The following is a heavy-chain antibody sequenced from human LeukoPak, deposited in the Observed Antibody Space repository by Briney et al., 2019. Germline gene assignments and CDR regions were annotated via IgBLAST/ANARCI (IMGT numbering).Heavy chain of an antibody. J-gene: IGHJ4*02. Sequence: SETLSLTCAVYGGSFSGYYWSWIRRPPGKGLEWIGEINHSGSTNYNPSLKSRVTISVDTSKNQFSLKLSSVTAADTAVYYCARHRGRFGELYPGTYYFDYWGQGTLVTVSS. V-gene: IGHV4-34*01. CDR3: ARHRGRFGELYPGTYYFDY. CDR2: INHSGST. CDR1: GGSFSGYY. D-gene: IGHD3-10*01.